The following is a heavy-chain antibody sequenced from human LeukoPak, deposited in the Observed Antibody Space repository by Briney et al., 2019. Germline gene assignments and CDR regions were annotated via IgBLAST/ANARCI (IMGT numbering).Heavy chain of an antibody. CDR1: GFTFSSYS. J-gene: IGHJ3*02. Sequence: GGSLRLSCAASGFTFSSYSMNWVRQAPGKGLEWVSSISSSSSYIYYADSVKGRFTISRDNAKNSLYLQMNSLRAEDAAVYYCAIDRGTAMAYDAFDIRGQGTMVTVSS. CDR3: AIDRGTAMAYDAFDI. D-gene: IGHD5-18*01. CDR2: ISSSSSYI. V-gene: IGHV3-21*01.